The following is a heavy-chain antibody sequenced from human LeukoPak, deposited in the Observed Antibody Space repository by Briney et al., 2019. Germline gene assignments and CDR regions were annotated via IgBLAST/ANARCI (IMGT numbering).Heavy chain of an antibody. J-gene: IGHJ4*02. D-gene: IGHD6-19*01. V-gene: IGHV3-23*01. Sequence: GGSLRLSCAASGFTFSSCAMSWVRQAPGKGLEWVSGIIGSGDRTYYADSVKGRFTISRDNSKNTLSLQMTSLRAEDTAVYYCAKDSSSSGFSAACNFDYWGQGTLVAVSS. CDR3: AKDSSSSGFSAACNFDY. CDR1: GFTFSSCA. CDR2: IIGSGDRT.